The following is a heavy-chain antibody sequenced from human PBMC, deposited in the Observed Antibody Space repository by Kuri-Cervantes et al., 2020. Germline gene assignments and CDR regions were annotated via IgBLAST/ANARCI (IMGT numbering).Heavy chain of an antibody. J-gene: IGHJ5*02. Sequence: SVKVSCKASGGTFSSYAISWVRQAPGQELEWMGGIIPIFGTANYAQKFQGRVTITTDESTITAYMELSSLRSEDTAVYYCAGMGIAAAGTVWFDPWGQGTLVTVSS. V-gene: IGHV1-69*05. D-gene: IGHD6-13*01. CDR1: GGTFSSYA. CDR2: IIPIFGTA. CDR3: AGMGIAAAGTVWFDP.